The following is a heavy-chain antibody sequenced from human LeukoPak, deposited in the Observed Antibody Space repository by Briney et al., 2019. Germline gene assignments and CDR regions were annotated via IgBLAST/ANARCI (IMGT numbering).Heavy chain of an antibody. V-gene: IGHV3-30*18. CDR3: AKFLDYYDNSGHYNPFDY. D-gene: IGHD3-22*01. CDR1: GFTFTTCG. J-gene: IGHJ4*02. CDR2: ISYEGSNK. Sequence: PGGSLRLSCTASGFTFTTCGMHWVRQAPGKGLEWVAVISYEGSNKYYAESVKGRFTISRDNSKNTLYLQMNSLRAEDTAVYYCAKFLDYYDNSGHYNPFDYWGQGTLVTVSS.